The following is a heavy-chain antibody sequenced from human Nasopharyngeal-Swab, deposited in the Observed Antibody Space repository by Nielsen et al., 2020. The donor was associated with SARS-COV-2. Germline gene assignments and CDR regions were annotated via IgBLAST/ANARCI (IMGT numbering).Heavy chain of an antibody. CDR2: ISVHNGYT. D-gene: IGHD3-16*01. CDR3: ARDSIAFGGPEGDY. V-gene: IGHV1-18*01. Sequence: ASVKVSCKTSGYTFTSYGISWVRQAPGQGLEWLGSISVHNGYTNYPPKPQGRVTMTTDTSTTTASMELRSLRSADTAVYYCARDSIAFGGPEGDYWGQGTLVTVSS. CDR1: GYTFTSYG. J-gene: IGHJ4*02.